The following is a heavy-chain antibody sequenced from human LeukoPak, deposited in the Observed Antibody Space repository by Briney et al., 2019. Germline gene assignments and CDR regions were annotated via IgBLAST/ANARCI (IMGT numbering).Heavy chain of an antibody. V-gene: IGHV4-59*01. Sequence: SETLPHTCCVSGVYISGYFWSWIRQPPPKGLEGIGYIYYSGSTNYSPSIKSRVIISVDTSKNQFSLKLRCVTAADTAVYYCASGRCGDLYDYWGQGTLVTVSS. CDR2: IYYSGST. J-gene: IGHJ4*02. CDR3: ASGRCGDLYDY. CDR1: GVYISGYF. D-gene: IGHD4-17*01.